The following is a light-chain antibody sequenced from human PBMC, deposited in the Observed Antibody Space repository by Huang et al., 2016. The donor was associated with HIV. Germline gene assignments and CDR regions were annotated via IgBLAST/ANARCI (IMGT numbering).Light chain of an antibody. CDR3: QQYYGSPF. CDR1: QNIGNF. V-gene: IGKV1-8*01. J-gene: IGKJ4*01. CDR2: GIS. Sequence: AIRITQSPSSVSASTGDRVTITCRASQNIGNFLAWYQQKSGKAPKLLIYGISTLQDGVPPRFSGSGSGTEFNLTITCLQSEDFATYYCQQYYGSPFFGGGTKVEI.